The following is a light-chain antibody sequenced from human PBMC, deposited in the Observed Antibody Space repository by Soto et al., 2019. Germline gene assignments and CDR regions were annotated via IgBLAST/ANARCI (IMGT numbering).Light chain of an antibody. CDR2: AAS. CDR3: QPDYRNQWT. V-gene: IGKV1-39*01. J-gene: IGKJ1*01. CDR1: QSVNTN. Sequence: DIQITHSPSPLSASVGERVTITCRPIQSVNTNLHWYQQKAGQATKLLIYAASNLQSGVKSRFSDHGSGPDFTVTVESLQPEDFATYVCQPDYRNQWTFGQGTKVEV.